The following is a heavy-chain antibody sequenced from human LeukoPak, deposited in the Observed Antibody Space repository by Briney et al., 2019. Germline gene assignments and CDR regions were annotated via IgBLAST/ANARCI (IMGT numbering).Heavy chain of an antibody. CDR1: GGSISSGDYY. CDR3: ARPYYYDSRIDP. D-gene: IGHD3-22*01. Sequence: SETLSPTCPVPGGSISSGDYYWSWIRQPPGKGLEWIGYTYYSGSTYYNPSLKNRVSISVDTSKNQFSLNLSSVTAADTAVYYCARPYYYDSRIDPWGQGTLVTVSS. CDR2: TYYSGST. V-gene: IGHV4-30-4*01. J-gene: IGHJ5*02.